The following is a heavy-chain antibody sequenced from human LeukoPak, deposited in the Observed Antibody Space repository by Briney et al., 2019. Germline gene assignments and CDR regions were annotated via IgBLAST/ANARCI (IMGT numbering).Heavy chain of an antibody. J-gene: IGHJ4*02. CDR3: ARYSGSQYYFDY. D-gene: IGHD1-26*01. CDR2: IIPIFGTA. V-gene: IGHV1-69*06. CDR1: GDTFSSYA. Sequence: SVKVSCKASGDTFSSYAISWVRQAPGQGLEWMGGIIPIFGTANYAQKFQGRVTITADKSTSTAYMELSSLRSEDTAVYYCARYSGSQYYFDYWGQGTLVTVSS.